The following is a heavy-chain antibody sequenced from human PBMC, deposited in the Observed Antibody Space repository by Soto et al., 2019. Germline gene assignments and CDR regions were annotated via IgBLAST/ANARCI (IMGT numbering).Heavy chain of an antibody. Sequence: PEGSVRRYCVDSGFPFSSYSMNWVRQAPGKGLEWVSSISSSSSYIYYADSVKGRFTISRDNAKNSLNLQMNSLRAEDTAVYYCAREPTRGYDFWSGYLAGYYGMDVWRPGTTVTVSS. CDR1: GFPFSSYS. V-gene: IGHV3-21*01. CDR2: ISSSSSYI. D-gene: IGHD3-3*01. CDR3: AREPTRGYDFWSGYLAGYYGMDV. J-gene: IGHJ6*02.